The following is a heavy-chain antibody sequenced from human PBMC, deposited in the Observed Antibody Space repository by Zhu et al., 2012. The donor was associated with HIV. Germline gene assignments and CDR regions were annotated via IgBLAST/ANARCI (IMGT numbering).Heavy chain of an antibody. CDR1: GFTFDDYA. CDR2: ISWNSGSI. J-gene: IGHJ2*01. V-gene: IGHV3-9*03. D-gene: IGHD4-23*01. CDR3: DKRGKHTTVVGGFDL. Sequence: EVQLVESGGGLVQPGRSLRLSCAASGFTFDDYAMHWVRQAPGKGLEWVSGISWNSGSIGYADSVKGRFNISRDNAKNSLYLQMNSLRAEDMALYYCDKRGKHTTVVGGFDLVGPWHPGHCLL.